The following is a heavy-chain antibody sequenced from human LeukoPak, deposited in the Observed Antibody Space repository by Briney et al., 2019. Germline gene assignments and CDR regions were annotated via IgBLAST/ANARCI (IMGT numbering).Heavy chain of an antibody. CDR1: GGTFSSYA. CDR3: VRNLVVVPAAPYYYYGMDV. V-gene: IGHV1-69*04. D-gene: IGHD2-2*01. Sequence: SVKVSCKASGGTFSSYAISWVRQAPGQGLEWMGRIIPILGIANYAQKFQGRVTITADKSTSTAYMELSSLRSEDTAVYYCVRNLVVVPAAPYYYYGMDVWGQGTTVTVSS. CDR2: IIPILGIA. J-gene: IGHJ6*02.